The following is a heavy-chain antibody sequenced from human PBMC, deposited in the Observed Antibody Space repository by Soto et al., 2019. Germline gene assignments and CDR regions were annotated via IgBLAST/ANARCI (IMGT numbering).Heavy chain of an antibody. CDR2: IYWDDET. CDR3: AHRRQYSYHKNNQYVDY. Sequence: QITLKESGPALVKPTQTLTLTCTLSGFSLSNSGVAVGWIRQPPGKALEWLALIYWDDETRYTPSLRSRLTITKXXSXNXXFLTMTNMDPVDTATYFCAHRRQYSYHKNNQYVDYWGQGTLVTVSS. CDR1: GFSLSNSGVA. J-gene: IGHJ4*02. V-gene: IGHV2-5*02. D-gene: IGHD2-21*01.